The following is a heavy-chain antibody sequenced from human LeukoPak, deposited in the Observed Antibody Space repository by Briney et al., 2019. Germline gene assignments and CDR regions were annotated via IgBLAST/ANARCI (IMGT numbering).Heavy chain of an antibody. Sequence: PSETLSLTCTVSGGSISSYYWSWIRQPPGKGLEWTGYIYYSGSTNYNPSLKSRVTISVDTSKNQFSLKLSSVTAADTAVYYCARLFLPESEYHNWFDPWGQGTLVTVSS. V-gene: IGHV4-59*01. CDR1: GGSISSYY. CDR2: IYYSGST. CDR3: ARLFLPESEYHNWFDP. D-gene: IGHD1-14*01. J-gene: IGHJ5*02.